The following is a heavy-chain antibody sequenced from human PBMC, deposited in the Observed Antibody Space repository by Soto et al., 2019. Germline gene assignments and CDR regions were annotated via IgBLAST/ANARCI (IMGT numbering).Heavy chain of an antibody. Sequence: SETLSLTCAVSGYSISSGYYWGWIRQPPGKGLEWIGSIYHSGSTYYNPSLKSRVTISVDTSKNQFSLKLSSVTAADTAVYYCARDTYYYDSSGYSYSDYWGQGTLVTVSS. CDR2: IYHSGST. J-gene: IGHJ4*02. CDR1: GYSISSGYY. D-gene: IGHD3-22*01. V-gene: IGHV4-38-2*01. CDR3: ARDTYYYDSSGYSYSDY.